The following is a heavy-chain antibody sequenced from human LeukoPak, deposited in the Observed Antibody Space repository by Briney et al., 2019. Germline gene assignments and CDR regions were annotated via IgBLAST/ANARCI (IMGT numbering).Heavy chain of an antibody. Sequence: PSETLSLTCSVSGEAIRSTTFWGWIRQSPGMGLEWIASTSHAGISYYTPSLSSRVTVSADSSKNQFSLRLSSVTAADTAVYYCARRGGHSWDVGNWFDPWGQGTPVTVSS. CDR2: TSHAGIS. CDR1: GEAIRSTTF. D-gene: IGHD6-13*01. V-gene: IGHV4-39*01. CDR3: ARRGGHSWDVGNWFDP. J-gene: IGHJ5*02.